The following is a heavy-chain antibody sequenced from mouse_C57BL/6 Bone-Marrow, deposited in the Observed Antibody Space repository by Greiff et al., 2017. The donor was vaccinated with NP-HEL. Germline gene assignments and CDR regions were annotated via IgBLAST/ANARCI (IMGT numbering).Heavy chain of an antibody. Sequence: QVQLKESGAELVRPGASVTLSCKASGYTFTDYEMHWVKQTPVHGLEWIGAIDPETGGTAYNQKFKGKAILTADKSSSTAYMELRSLTSEDSAVYYCTRSYYYGSSCYAMDYWGQGTSVTVSS. CDR1: GYTFTDYE. CDR3: TRSYYYGSSCYAMDY. V-gene: IGHV1-15*01. J-gene: IGHJ4*01. CDR2: IDPETGGT. D-gene: IGHD1-1*01.